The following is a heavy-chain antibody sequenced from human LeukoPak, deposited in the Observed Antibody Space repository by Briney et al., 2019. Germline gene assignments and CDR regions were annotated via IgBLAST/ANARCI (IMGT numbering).Heavy chain of an antibody. J-gene: IGHJ4*02. CDR1: GYTFSGYY. Sequence: GASVKVSCKASGYTFSGYYMHWVRHAPGRGLEWMGWINPNSGGTKYVQKFQGRVTMTRDTSISTAYMELSSLRSDDTAVYYCASGSLASYFDHWGQGTLVTVSS. V-gene: IGHV1-2*02. CDR2: INPNSGGT. CDR3: ASGSLASYFDH. D-gene: IGHD3-16*01.